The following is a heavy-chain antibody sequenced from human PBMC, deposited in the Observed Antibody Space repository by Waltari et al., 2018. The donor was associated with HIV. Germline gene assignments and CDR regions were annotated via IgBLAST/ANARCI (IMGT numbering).Heavy chain of an antibody. V-gene: IGHV3-21*01. CDR3: AREPPYGDYVAGAFDI. D-gene: IGHD4-17*01. Sequence: EVQLVESGGGLVKPGGSLRLSCAASGFTFSSYSMNWVRQAPGKGLEWVSSISSSSSYIYYADSVKGRFTISRDNAKNSLYLQMNSLRAEDTAVYYCAREPPYGDYVAGAFDIWGQGTMVTVSS. CDR2: ISSSSSYI. CDR1: GFTFSSYS. J-gene: IGHJ3*02.